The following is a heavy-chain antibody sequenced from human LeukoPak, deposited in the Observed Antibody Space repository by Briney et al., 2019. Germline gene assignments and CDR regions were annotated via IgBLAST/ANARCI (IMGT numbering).Heavy chain of an antibody. CDR2: IIPILGIA. Sequence: ASVKVSCKASGGTFSSYAISWVRQAPGQGLEWMGRIIPILGIANYAQKFQGRVTITADKSTSTAYMELSSLRSEDTAAYYCARVPSTVTTSYYYYGMDVWGQGTTVTVSS. D-gene: IGHD4-17*01. V-gene: IGHV1-69*04. CDR3: ARVPSTVTTSYYYYGMDV. CDR1: GGTFSSYA. J-gene: IGHJ6*02.